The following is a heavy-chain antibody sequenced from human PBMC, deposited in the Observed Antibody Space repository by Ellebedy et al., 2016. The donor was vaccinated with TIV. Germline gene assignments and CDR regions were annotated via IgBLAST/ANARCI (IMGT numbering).Heavy chain of an antibody. CDR1: GGPIRRHY. Sequence: MPSETLSPTCTVPGGPIRRHYWTWILHPPGKGLEWIGHFYTSRDTNYNPSHKSRVTMSVETSKNQFSLNLRSVTAADTAVYCCAGTYNGNANFDYWGQGTLVTVSS. CDR2: FYTSRDT. CDR3: AGTYNGNANFDY. V-gene: IGHV4-4*08. J-gene: IGHJ4*02. D-gene: IGHD1-20*01.